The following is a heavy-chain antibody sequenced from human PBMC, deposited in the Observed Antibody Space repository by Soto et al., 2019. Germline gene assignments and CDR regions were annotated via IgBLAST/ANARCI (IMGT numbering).Heavy chain of an antibody. CDR3: ARIQAGYSGYDLDIDY. J-gene: IGHJ4*02. Sequence: PTLVNPTETLTLTCTVSGFSLSNARMGVSWIRQPPGKALEWLAHIFSNDEKSYSTSLKSRLTISKDTSKSQVVLTMTNMDPVDTATYYCARIQAGYSGYDLDIDYWGQGTLVTVSS. D-gene: IGHD5-12*01. V-gene: IGHV2-26*01. CDR1: GFSLSNARMG. CDR2: IFSNDEK.